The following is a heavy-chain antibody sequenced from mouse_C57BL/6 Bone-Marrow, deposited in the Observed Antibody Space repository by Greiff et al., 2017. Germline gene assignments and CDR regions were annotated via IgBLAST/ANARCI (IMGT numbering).Heavy chain of an antibody. J-gene: IGHJ1*03. Sequence: QVQLQQSGAELAKPGASVKLSCTASGYTFTSYCMHWVKQRPGQGLEWIGYINPSSGYTKYNQKFKDKATLTADKSSSTAYMQLSSLTYEDSAVYYCASPDYYGSSYWYFDVWGTGTTVTVTA. CDR2: INPSSGYT. CDR1: GYTFTSYC. V-gene: IGHV1-7*01. D-gene: IGHD1-1*01. CDR3: ASPDYYGSSYWYFDV.